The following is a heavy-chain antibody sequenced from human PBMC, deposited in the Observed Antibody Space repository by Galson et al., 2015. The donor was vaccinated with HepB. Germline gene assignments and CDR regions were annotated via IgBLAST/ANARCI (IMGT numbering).Heavy chain of an antibody. Sequence: SLRLSCAASGFTFRTYGMHWVRQAPGKGLEWVATIWYDGKNEYYADSVEGRFTISRDNSKNTLYLQMNSLRAEDTAVYYCARDRERDGNNAGFDYWGQGTLVTVSS. J-gene: IGHJ4*02. CDR2: IWYDGKNE. V-gene: IGHV3-33*01. CDR1: GFTFRTYG. CDR3: ARDRERDGNNAGFDY. D-gene: IGHD5-24*01.